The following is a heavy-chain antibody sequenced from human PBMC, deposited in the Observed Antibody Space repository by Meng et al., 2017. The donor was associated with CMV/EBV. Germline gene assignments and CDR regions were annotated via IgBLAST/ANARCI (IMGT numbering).Heavy chain of an antibody. D-gene: IGHD2-21*01. CDR3: AKDSNCGGDCYSDYYYGMDV. CDR1: GFTFSSYW. Sequence: GESLKISCAASGFTFSSYWMHWVRQAPGKGLVWVSRINSDGSSTSYADSVKGRFTISRDNAKNTLYLQMNSLRAEDTAVYYCAKDSNCGGDCYSDYYYGMDVWGQGTTVTVSS. J-gene: IGHJ6*02. CDR2: INSDGSST. V-gene: IGHV3-74*01.